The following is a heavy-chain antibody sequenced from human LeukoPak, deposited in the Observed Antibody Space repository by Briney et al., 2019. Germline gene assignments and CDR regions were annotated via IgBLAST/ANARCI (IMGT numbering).Heavy chain of an antibody. V-gene: IGHV3-20*04. D-gene: IGHD1-26*01. CDR2: INWNGGST. CDR3: ARVTSRSGYSGSYYYFDY. J-gene: IGHJ4*02. CDR1: GFTFDDYG. Sequence: GGSVRLSCAASGFTFDDYGMSWVRQAPGKGLEWVSGINWNGGSTGYADSVKGRFTISRDNAKNSLYLQMNSLRAEDTALYYCARVTSRSGYSGSYYYFDYWGQGTLVTVSS.